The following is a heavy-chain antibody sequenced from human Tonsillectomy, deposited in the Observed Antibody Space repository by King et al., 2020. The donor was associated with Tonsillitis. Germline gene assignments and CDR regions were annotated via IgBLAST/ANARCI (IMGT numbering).Heavy chain of an antibody. CDR3: ARIRGWTPGAFEI. V-gene: IGHV5-10-1*03. D-gene: IGHD3/OR15-3a*01. J-gene: IGHJ3*02. CDR1: GYRFSTYW. CDR2: IDPSDSYT. Sequence: VQLVQSGAEARKPGDSLRISCTGSGYRFSTYWITWVRQMPGKGLQWMGRIDPSDSYTNYSPSFQGHVTISADNSISTAYLQWNSLKASDTAMYYCARIRGWTPGAFEIWGQGTMVTVSS.